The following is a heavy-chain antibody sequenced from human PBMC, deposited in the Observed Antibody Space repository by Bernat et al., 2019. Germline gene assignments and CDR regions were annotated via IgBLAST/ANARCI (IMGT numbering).Heavy chain of an antibody. Sequence: QVQLQESGPGLVKPSETLSLTCTVSGGSITSYYWSWIRQPPGKGLEWVGYSYYSGTTNYNPSLKSRVTISVDTSKNQFSLKLSSVTAADTAVYYCARGVAEGATRFDCWGQGTLVTVSS. CDR1: GGSITSYY. CDR2: SYYSGTT. V-gene: IGHV4-59*01. D-gene: IGHD2-15*01. J-gene: IGHJ4*02. CDR3: ARGVAEGATRFDC.